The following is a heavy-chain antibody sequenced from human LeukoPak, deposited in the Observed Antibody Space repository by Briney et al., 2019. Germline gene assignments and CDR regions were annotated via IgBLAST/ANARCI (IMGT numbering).Heavy chain of an antibody. D-gene: IGHD3-3*01. CDR2: ISSSSVTK. J-gene: IGHJ6*03. V-gene: IGHV3-48*01. Sequence: PVGSLRLSCAASGFAFITYNMNWVRQAPGKGLEWLSYISSSSVTKSYADSVKGRFTVSRDNAKNSLYLQMNSLRAEDTAVYYCVRGDYDSYYVDVWGNGTTVTVS. CDR3: VRGDYDSYYVDV. CDR1: GFAFITYN.